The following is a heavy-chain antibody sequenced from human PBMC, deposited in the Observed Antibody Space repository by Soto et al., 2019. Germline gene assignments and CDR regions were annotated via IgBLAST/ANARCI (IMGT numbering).Heavy chain of an antibody. Sequence: QITLKESGPTLVKPTQTLTLTCTFSGFSLRARGVGVSWIRQHQGKALEWLALFYWDDDKRYSPSLQSRLTITKVTSKNQVVLTLTNMDPVVTATYYCAHRSMAGRGLRFDYWGQGTLVTVSS. D-gene: IGHD6-19*01. CDR2: FYWDDDK. CDR1: GFSLRARGVG. J-gene: IGHJ4*02. V-gene: IGHV2-5*02. CDR3: AHRSMAGRGLRFDY.